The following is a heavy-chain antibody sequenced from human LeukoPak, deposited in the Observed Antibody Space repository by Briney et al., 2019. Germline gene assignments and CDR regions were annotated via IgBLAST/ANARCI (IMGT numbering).Heavy chain of an antibody. Sequence: SETLPLTCAVYGGSFSGYYWSWIRQPPGKGLEWIGEINHRGSTNYNPSLKSRVTISVDTSKNQFSLKLNSVTAADTAVYYCATIRGGSSGWYSPSFFYWGQGTLVTVSS. CDR1: GGSFSGYY. J-gene: IGHJ4*02. CDR3: ATIRGGSSGWYSPSFFY. CDR2: INHRGST. V-gene: IGHV4-34*01. D-gene: IGHD6-19*01.